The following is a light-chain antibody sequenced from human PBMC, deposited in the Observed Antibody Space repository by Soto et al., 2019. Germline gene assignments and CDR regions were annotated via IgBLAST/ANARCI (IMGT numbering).Light chain of an antibody. CDR2: GAS. J-gene: IGKJ4*01. Sequence: EIVMTQSPATLSVSPGERATLSCRASQSVNRNLAWYQQKPGQAPRLLIYGASTRATDIPARFSGSGSGTEFTLTINSLQSEDFAVYYCQQYNNWPPLTFGGGTKVEIE. V-gene: IGKV3-15*01. CDR1: QSVNRN. CDR3: QQYNNWPPLT.